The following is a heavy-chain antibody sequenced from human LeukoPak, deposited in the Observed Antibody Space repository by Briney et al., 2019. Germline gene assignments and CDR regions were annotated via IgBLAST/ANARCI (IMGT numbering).Heavy chain of an antibody. J-gene: IGHJ4*02. V-gene: IGHV3-23*01. CDR1: GFSFSNYG. D-gene: IGHD1-1*01. Sequence: GGSLRLSCAASGFSFSNYGMSWVRQAPGRGLEWVSGVSASGASTYSEDSVKGRFIISRDNSKNTVFLQMNSLRAEDTAVYYCARQHTAWYVDYWGQGILVTVSS. CDR3: ARQHTAWYVDY. CDR2: VSASGAST.